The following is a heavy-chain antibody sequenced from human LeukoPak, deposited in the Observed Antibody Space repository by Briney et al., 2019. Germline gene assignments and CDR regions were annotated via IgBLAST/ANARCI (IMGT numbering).Heavy chain of an antibody. CDR2: ISSSGSTI. Sequence: GGSLRLSCTASGFTFTDYYMNWIRQAPGKGLEWVSFISSSGSTIYYADSVKGRFTISRDTAKNSLYLQMNSLRAEDTAVYYCARERTPKPYYGSETFYRYFDYWGQGTLVTVSS. CDR3: ARERTPKPYYGSETFYRYFDY. D-gene: IGHD3-10*01. CDR1: GFTFTDYY. V-gene: IGHV3-11*04. J-gene: IGHJ4*02.